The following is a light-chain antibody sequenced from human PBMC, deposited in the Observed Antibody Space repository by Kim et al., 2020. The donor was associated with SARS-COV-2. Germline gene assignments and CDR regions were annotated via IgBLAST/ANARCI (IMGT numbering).Light chain of an antibody. V-gene: IGKV1-6*01. J-gene: IGKJ1*01. CDR3: LQDYNYPRT. CDR1: QSIGGF. CDR2: AAT. Sequence: IQMTQSPSSLSASVGDRVTITCRSSQSIGGFLNWYQQRPGEAPKFLIYAATTLQSGVPSRFSGSGSGTDFTLTISSLQPEDFATYYCLQDYNYPRTFGQGTKVDIK.